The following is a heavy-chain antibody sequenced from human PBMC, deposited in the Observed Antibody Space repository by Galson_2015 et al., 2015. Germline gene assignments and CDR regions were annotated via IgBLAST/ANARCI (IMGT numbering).Heavy chain of an antibody. J-gene: IGHJ4*02. V-gene: IGHV3-23*01. CDR1: GFTFSDYD. CDR3: ARGLWRGPC. D-gene: IGHD3-3*01. CDR2: VTAAGGPGA. Sequence: SLRLAGAAYGFTFSDYDMHWVRQAPGEGLEWDSSVTAAGGPGAYDAVSVKGRVTLSRDTSRNTVYLQMNSLTAEDTAAYYCARGLWRGPCWGQGTLVTVSS.